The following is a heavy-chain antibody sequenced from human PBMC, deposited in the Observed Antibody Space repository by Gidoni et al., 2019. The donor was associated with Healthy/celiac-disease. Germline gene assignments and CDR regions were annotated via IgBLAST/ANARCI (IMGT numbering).Heavy chain of an antibody. CDR3: ARAAIRATGKTNWFDP. Sequence: QLQLQESGSGLVKPSQTLSLTCAVSGGSISSGGYSWSWIRPPPGKGLEWSGYIYHSGSTYYNPSLKSRVTISVDRSKSQFSLKLSSVTAADTAVYYCARAAIRATGKTNWFDPWGQGTLVTVSS. CDR2: IYHSGST. V-gene: IGHV4-30-2*01. J-gene: IGHJ5*02. CDR1: GGSISSGGYS.